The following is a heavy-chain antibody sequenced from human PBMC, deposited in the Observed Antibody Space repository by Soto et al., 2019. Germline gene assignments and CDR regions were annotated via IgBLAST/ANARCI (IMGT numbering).Heavy chain of an antibody. CDR1: GGTFSSYA. V-gene: IGHV1-69*01. CDR3: ARAVREFDNYYGDPTTPGPLEL. D-gene: IGHD4-17*01. CDR2: IIPVFGTA. J-gene: IGHJ4*02. Sequence: QVQLVQSGAEVKKPGSSVKVSCRAAGGTFSSYAITWVRQAPGQGLEWMGGIIPVFGTANYAQKFQGRVTLTADESTSTAYMELSSLRSEATAVYYCARAVREFDNYYGDPTTPGPLELWGQGTLVTVSS.